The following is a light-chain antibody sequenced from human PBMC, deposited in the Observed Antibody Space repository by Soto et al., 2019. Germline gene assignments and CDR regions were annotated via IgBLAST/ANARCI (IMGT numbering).Light chain of an antibody. Sequence: DIVLTQSPDSLAVSLGERATISCKSSQSVFFSSNKKYYIAWYQQKPGHPPTMLISGASTRASGVPDRLSGRGSEPDFTLSFSSLQREDVAVYFCQQCYKDPPTFGPGTKVELK. CDR3: QQCYKDPPT. CDR2: GAS. CDR1: QSVFFSSNKKYY. J-gene: IGKJ3*01. V-gene: IGKV4-1*01.